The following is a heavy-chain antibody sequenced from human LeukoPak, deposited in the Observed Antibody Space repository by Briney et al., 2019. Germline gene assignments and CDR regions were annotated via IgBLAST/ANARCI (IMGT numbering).Heavy chain of an antibody. D-gene: IGHD2-2*01. Sequence: GGSLRLSCTASGFTFSDYWMTWVRQAPGKGMVWMANIKQDGSAKYYVDSVKGRFTISRDNAKNSLYLQMDSLRVEDTATYYCARWRGSTSERSDYWGQGTLVTVSS. CDR3: ARWRGSTSERSDY. CDR1: GFTFSDYW. V-gene: IGHV3-7*01. CDR2: IKQDGSAK. J-gene: IGHJ4*02.